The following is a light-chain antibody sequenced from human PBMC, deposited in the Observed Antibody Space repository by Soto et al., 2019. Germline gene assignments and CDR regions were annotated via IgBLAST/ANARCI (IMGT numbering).Light chain of an antibody. V-gene: IGKV1-5*01. Sequence: DIQMTQSPSALSASVGDKVTITCRASQSIPNSLAWYQQKPGKAPKLLIYDASSLQSGVPSRFTGSGSGTEFTLTISSLQPDDFAAYYCQQYNTFPFTFGTGTNVDI. J-gene: IGKJ3*01. CDR3: QQYNTFPFT. CDR1: QSIPNS. CDR2: DAS.